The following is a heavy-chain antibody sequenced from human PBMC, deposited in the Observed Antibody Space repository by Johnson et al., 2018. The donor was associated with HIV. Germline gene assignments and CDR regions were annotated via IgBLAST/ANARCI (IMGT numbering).Heavy chain of an antibody. CDR3: AKGRSGTTASIDAFDI. Sequence: VQLVESGGGLIQPGGSLRLSCAASGFTFSNYDMYWVRQATGKGLEWVSGIGTAGDTYYADSLKGRFTISREDAKNSLYLQTNSLRAEDTAVYYCAKGRSGTTASIDAFDIWGQGTMVTVSS. V-gene: IGHV3-13*01. CDR1: GFTFSNYD. J-gene: IGHJ3*02. CDR2: IGTAGDT. D-gene: IGHD1-7*01.